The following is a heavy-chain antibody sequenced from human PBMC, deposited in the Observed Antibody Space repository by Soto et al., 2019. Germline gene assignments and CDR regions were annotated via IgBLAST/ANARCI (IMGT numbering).Heavy chain of an antibody. CDR2: TYHSGTN. Sequence: QVQLQESGPGLVQPSGTLSLTCAVSGDSINNSHWWSWVRQTPGKGLEWIGETYHSGTNNYNPSLKTQVTISIDKSKNQFSLKMNSVTAADTAVYYCAREVNSSPARGPNWFDPWGQGTLVTVSS. J-gene: IGHJ5*02. D-gene: IGHD6-13*01. CDR1: GDSINNSHW. V-gene: IGHV4-4*02. CDR3: AREVNSSPARGPNWFDP.